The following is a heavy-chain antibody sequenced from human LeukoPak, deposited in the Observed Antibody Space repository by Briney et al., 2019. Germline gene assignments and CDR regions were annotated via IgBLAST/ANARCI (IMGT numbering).Heavy chain of an antibody. CDR2: FSSSGST. Sequence: GGSLRLSCAASGFTFSRYTMNWVRQAPGKGLEWVSVFSSSGSTHYADSVKGRFTISRDDAKNSLYLQMNSLRDEDTALYYCARDASGSSTGLIDSWGQGTLVTVSS. CDR3: ARDASGSSTGLIDS. J-gene: IGHJ4*02. CDR1: GFTFSRYT. V-gene: IGHV3-21*01. D-gene: IGHD1-26*01.